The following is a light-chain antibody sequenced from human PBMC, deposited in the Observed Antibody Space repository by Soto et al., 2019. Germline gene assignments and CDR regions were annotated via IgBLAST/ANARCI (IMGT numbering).Light chain of an antibody. V-gene: IGLV1-44*01. CDR2: SNN. CDR1: RSNIGTKT. CDR3: AEGDDSLKGL. Sequence: QSALTKPPSASGTPGQTVTISCSGSRSNIGTKTVNWYQQFPGTAPKLLIYSNNQRPSGVPDRFSGSKSGTSASLAISGLQSEDGAVYYCAEGDDSLKGLFGTGTKVTAL. J-gene: IGLJ1*01.